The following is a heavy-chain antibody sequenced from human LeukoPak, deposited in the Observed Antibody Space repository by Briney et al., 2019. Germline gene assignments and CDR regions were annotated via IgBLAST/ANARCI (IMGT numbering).Heavy chain of an antibody. CDR2: IKQDGSEK. D-gene: IGHD1-1*01. J-gene: IGHJ5*02. CDR3: ARDKGGAGTNWFDP. V-gene: IGHV3-7*01. Sequence: PGGSLRLSCAASGFTFSSYWMSWVRQAPGKGLEWVANIKQDGSEKYYVDSGKGRFTISRDNAKNSLYLEMNSLRAEDTAVYYCARDKGGAGTNWFDPWGQGTLVTVSS. CDR1: GFTFSSYW.